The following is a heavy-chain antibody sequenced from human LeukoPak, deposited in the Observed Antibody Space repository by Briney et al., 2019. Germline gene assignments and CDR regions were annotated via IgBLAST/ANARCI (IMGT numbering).Heavy chain of an antibody. CDR1: GGSISSSSYY. CDR3: ARHDYGDYGGVDY. D-gene: IGHD4-17*01. J-gene: IGHJ4*02. V-gene: IGHV4-39*01. Sequence: SETLSLTCTVSGGSISSSSYYWGWIRQPPGKGLEWIGSIYYSGSTYYNPSLKSQVTISVDTSKNQFSLKLSSVTAADTAVYYCARHDYGDYGGVDYWGQGTLVTVSS. CDR2: IYYSGST.